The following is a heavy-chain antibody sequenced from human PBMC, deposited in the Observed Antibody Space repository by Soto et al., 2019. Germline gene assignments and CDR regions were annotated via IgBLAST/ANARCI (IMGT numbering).Heavy chain of an antibody. Sequence: PGGSLRLSCAAYGFTLKNYGMHCVSKDLGKGLELVAIMSFDGNKKYYVDSVKGRFPISRDNSKSTVYLQMNSLGVEDTAIYYCSRLSFDCSGGSCYILDYWGQGARFTVSS. J-gene: IGHJ4*02. CDR2: MSFDGNKK. V-gene: IGHV3-33*01. CDR1: GFTLKNYG. CDR3: SRLSFDCSGGSCYILDY. D-gene: IGHD2-15*01.